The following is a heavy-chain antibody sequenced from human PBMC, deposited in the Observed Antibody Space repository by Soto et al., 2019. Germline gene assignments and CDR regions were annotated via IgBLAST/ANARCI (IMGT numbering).Heavy chain of an antibody. CDR1: GYSFTNYW. J-gene: IGHJ5*02. D-gene: IGHD3-3*01. CDR2: IYPGDSDT. Sequence: PGESLKISCKGSGYSFTNYWIGWVRQMPGKGLEWMGIIYPGDSDTRYSPSFQGQVTISADKSISTAYLQWSSLKASDTAMYYCARGPYYDFWSGYYDWFDPWGQGTLVTVSS. CDR3: ARGPYYDFWSGYYDWFDP. V-gene: IGHV5-51*01.